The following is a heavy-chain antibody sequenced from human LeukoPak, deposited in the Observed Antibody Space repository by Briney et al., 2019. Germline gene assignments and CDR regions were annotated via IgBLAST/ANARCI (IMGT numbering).Heavy chain of an antibody. V-gene: IGHV3-30*02. CDR1: GFTFSSYG. CDR2: IRYDGSNK. D-gene: IGHD3-10*01. CDR3: TGNYYGSGSYADFDY. Sequence: GGSLRLSCAASGFTFSSYGMHWVRQAPGKGLEWVAFIRYDGSNKYYADSVKGRFTISRDNSKNTLYLQMNSLKTEDTAVYYCTGNYYGSGSYADFDYWGQGTLVTVSS. J-gene: IGHJ4*02.